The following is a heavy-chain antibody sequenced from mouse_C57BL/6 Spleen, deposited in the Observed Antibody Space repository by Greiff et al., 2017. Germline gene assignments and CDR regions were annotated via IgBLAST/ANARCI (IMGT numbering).Heavy chain of an antibody. CDR1: GYTFTSYW. CDR2: IHPNSGST. J-gene: IGHJ3*01. V-gene: IGHV1-64*01. CDR3: APLITTVVGDAY. D-gene: IGHD1-1*01. Sequence: QVQLQQPGAELVKPGASVKLSCKASGYTFTSYWMHWVKQRPGQGLEWIGMIHPNSGSTNYNEKFKSKATLTVDTSSSTAYMQLSSLTSEDSAVDYCAPLITTVVGDAYWGQGTLVTVSA.